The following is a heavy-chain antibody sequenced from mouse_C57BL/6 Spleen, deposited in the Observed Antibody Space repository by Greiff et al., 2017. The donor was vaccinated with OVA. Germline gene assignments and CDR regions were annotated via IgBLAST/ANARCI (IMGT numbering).Heavy chain of an antibody. D-gene: IGHD2-5*01. CDR1: GYTFTSYW. J-gene: IGHJ1*03. Sequence: QVHVKQPGAELVKPGASVKLSCKASGYTFTSYWMHWVKQRPGQGLEWIGMIHPNSGSTNYNEKFKSKATLTVDKSSSTAYMQLSSLTSEDSAVYYCARSNYVGYWYFDVWGTGTTVTVSS. V-gene: IGHV1-64*01. CDR2: IHPNSGST. CDR3: ARSNYVGYWYFDV.